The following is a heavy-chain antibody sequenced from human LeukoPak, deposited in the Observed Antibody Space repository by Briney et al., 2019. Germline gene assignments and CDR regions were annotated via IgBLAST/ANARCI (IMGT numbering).Heavy chain of an antibody. J-gene: IGHJ2*01. CDR3: AREVHDYNDSNWFFDL. CDR1: GFTFSNSD. CDR2: IGTSGDT. D-gene: IGHD5-24*01. Sequence: PGGSLRLSCAASGFTFSNSDMHWVRQTTGRGLEWVSAIGTSGDTYYPGSVKGRFTISRENAKNSLYLQMNSLRAGDTAIYYCAREVHDYNDSNWFFDLWGRGTLVTVSS. V-gene: IGHV3-13*01.